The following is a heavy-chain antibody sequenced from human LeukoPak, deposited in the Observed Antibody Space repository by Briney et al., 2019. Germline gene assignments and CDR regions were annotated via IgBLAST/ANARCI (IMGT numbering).Heavy chain of an antibody. V-gene: IGHV3-21*01. D-gene: IGHD3-22*01. CDR2: VTGSSTYI. J-gene: IGHJ3*02. CDR3: ARTYYYDSSAPFDAFGI. CDR1: GFTFSSYA. Sequence: GGSLRLSCAASGFTFSSYAMSWVRQAPGKGPEWVSSVTGSSTYIYYADSVKGRFTISRDNAKNSLYLQMNSLRAEDTAVYYRARTYYYDSSAPFDAFGIWGQGTMVTVSS.